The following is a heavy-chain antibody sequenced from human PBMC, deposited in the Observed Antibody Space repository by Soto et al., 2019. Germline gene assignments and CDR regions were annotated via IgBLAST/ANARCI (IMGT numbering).Heavy chain of an antibody. J-gene: IGHJ6*02. Sequence: QVQLVQSGAEVKKPGSSVSVSCKASGGTFSSYAISWVRQAPGQGLAWMGGIIPIFGTPNYAQKFQGRVTITADESTSTAYMELSSLRSEDTAVYYCARDSGGTTVAFGMDVWGQGTTVTVSS. D-gene: IGHD4-17*01. CDR2: IIPIFGTP. V-gene: IGHV1-69*01. CDR1: GGTFSSYA. CDR3: ARDSGGTTVAFGMDV.